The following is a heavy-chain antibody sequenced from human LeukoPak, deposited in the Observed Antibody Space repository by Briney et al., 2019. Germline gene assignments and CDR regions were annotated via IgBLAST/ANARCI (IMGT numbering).Heavy chain of an antibody. CDR2: FDPEDGET. J-gene: IGHJ4*02. CDR1: GYTLTELS. D-gene: IGHD3-10*01. V-gene: IGHV1-24*01. Sequence: ASVKVSCTVSGYTLTELSIHWVRQAPGKGLEWSGSFDPEDGETIYAQKFQGRVTMTEDTSTDTAYMELSSLRSDDTAVYYCATNSFLVRGVITPHLDYWGQGTLVTVSS. CDR3: ATNSFLVRGVITPHLDY.